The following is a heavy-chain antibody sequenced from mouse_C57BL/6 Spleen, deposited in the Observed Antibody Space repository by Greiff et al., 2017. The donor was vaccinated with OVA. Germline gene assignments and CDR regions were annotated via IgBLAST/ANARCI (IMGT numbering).Heavy chain of an antibody. CDR2: INPTNGGT. CDR3: TRDYYDYGFAY. D-gene: IGHD2-4*01. J-gene: IGHJ3*01. V-gene: IGHV1-22*01. CDR1: GYTFTDYN. Sequence: EVQLQQSGPELVKPGASVKMSCKASGYTFTDYNMHWVKQSHGKSLEWIGYINPTNGGTSYNQKFKGKATLTVNKSSSTAYMELRSLTSEDSAVYYCTRDYYDYGFAYWGQGTLVTVSA.